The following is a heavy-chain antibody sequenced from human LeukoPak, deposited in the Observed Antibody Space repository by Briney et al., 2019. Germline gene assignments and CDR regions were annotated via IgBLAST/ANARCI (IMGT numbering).Heavy chain of an antibody. CDR1: GGTFSSYA. D-gene: IGHD5-18*01. J-gene: IGHJ4*02. CDR3: ARGPGHTAMVK. V-gene: IGHV1-69*05. CDR2: IIPIFGTA. Sequence: SVKVSCKASGGTFSSYAISWVREAPGQGLEWMGRIIPIFGTANYAQKFQGRVTITTDESTSTAYMELSSLRSEDTAVYYCARGPGHTAMVKWSQGSLVTVSS.